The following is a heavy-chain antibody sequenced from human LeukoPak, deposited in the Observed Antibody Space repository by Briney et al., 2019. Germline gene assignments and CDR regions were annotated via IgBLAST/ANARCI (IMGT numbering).Heavy chain of an antibody. CDR2: IYYSGST. Sequence: SETLSLTCAVSGYSISSGYYWGWIRPPPGKGLEWIGYIYYSGSTNYNPSLKSRVTISVDTSKNQFSLKLSSVTAADTAVYYCARRAYDSSGYYQYFDYWGQGTLVTVSS. CDR3: ARRAYDSSGYYQYFDY. CDR1: GYSISSGYY. J-gene: IGHJ4*02. V-gene: IGHV4-38-2*01. D-gene: IGHD3-22*01.